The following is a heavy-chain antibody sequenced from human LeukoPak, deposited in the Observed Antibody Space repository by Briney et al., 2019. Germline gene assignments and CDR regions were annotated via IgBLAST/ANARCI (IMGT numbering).Heavy chain of an antibody. V-gene: IGHV4-30-4*08. Sequence: SETLSLTCTVSGDPINGYYWSWIRQPPGKGLEWIGYIFYSGSTYYNSSLKSRLTISVDTSKNQFSLILSSVTAADTAVYYCARGLLTGDDYWGQGTLVTVSS. J-gene: IGHJ4*02. CDR2: IFYSGST. CDR3: ARGLLTGDDY. CDR1: GDPINGYY. D-gene: IGHD7-27*01.